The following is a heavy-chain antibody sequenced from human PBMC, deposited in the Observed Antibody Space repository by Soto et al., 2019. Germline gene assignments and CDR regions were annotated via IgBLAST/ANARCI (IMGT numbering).Heavy chain of an antibody. J-gene: IGHJ6*02. CDR3: ARDRHSYGFSSYYYYYGMDV. CDR1: GGSISSGGYY. D-gene: IGHD5-18*01. CDR2: IYYSGST. Sequence: SETLSLTCTVSGGSISSGGYYWSWIRQHPGKGLEWIGYIYYSGSTYYNPSLKSRVTISVDTSKNQFSLKLSSVTAADTAVYYCARDRHSYGFSSYYYYYGMDVRGQGTTVTVSS. V-gene: IGHV4-31*03.